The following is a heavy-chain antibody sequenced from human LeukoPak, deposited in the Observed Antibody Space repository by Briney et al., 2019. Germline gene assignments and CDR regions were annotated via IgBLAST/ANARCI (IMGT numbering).Heavy chain of an antibody. CDR1: GFTLSSYE. Sequence: GGSLRVSCAASGFTLSSYEMNWVRQAPGKGLEWVSYISSSGSTIYYADSVKGRFTISRDNAKNSLYLQMNSLRAEDTAVYYCARDPKTDFGEDWFDPWGQGTLVTVSS. J-gene: IGHJ5*02. CDR2: ISSSGSTI. V-gene: IGHV3-48*03. CDR3: ARDPKTDFGEDWFDP. D-gene: IGHD3-10*01.